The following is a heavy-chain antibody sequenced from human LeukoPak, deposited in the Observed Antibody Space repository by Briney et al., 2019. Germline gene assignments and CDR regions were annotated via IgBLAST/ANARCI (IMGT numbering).Heavy chain of an antibody. CDR2: INADGTST. CDR3: ARNRDGLGL. CDR1: GLTFSSDS. Sequence: GGSLRLSCAASGLTFSSDSMVWARQAPGKGLVWVSYINADGTSTTYADSVKGRFTISRGNAKKTVYLQMNSLTSEDTAVYYCARNRDGLGLWGQGTLVTVSS. V-gene: IGHV3-74*01. J-gene: IGHJ4*02. D-gene: IGHD3-16*01.